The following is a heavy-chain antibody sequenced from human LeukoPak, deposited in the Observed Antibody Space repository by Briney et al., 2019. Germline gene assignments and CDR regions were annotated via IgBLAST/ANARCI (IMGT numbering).Heavy chain of an antibody. Sequence: SETLSLTCAVYGGSFSGYYWSWIRQPPGKGLEWIGEINHSGSTNYNPSLKSRVTISVDTSKNQFSLKLSSVTAVDTAVYYCARHDDYGGYYYYYYGMDVWGQGTTVTVSS. CDR3: ARHDDYGGYYYYYYGMDV. CDR2: INHSGST. CDR1: GGSFSGYY. V-gene: IGHV4-34*01. D-gene: IGHD4-17*01. J-gene: IGHJ6*02.